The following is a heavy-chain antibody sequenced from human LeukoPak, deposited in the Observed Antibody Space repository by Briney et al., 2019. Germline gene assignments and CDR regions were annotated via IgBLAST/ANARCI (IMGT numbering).Heavy chain of an antibody. J-gene: IGHJ6*04. CDR1: GFTFSNYA. CDR3: TKAARIAGPSYYYGMDV. D-gene: IGHD6-13*01. Sequence: GGSLRLSCAASGFTFSNYAMSWVRQAPGKGPEWLSAISGIGGSTYYADSVTGRFTISRDNSNNTLDLQMNSLRADDTAVYYCTKAARIAGPSYYYGMDVWGKGTTVTVST. V-gene: IGHV3-23*01. CDR2: ISGIGGST.